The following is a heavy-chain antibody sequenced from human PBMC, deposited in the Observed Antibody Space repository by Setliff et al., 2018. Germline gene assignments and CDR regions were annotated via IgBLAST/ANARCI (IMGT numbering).Heavy chain of an antibody. D-gene: IGHD3-22*01. V-gene: IGHV3-23*01. CDR2: VSGSGMTR. J-gene: IGHJ4*02. CDR1: GFSFSIFW. Sequence: GGSLRLSCAGSGFSFSIFWMSWVRQAPGKGLQWVSSVSGSGMTRDYTDSVKGRFTVSRDSSQNKIHLQMDSLRAEDTGKYFCARADSDSYYPYYFDFWGQGVLVTVSS. CDR3: ARADSDSYYPYYFDF.